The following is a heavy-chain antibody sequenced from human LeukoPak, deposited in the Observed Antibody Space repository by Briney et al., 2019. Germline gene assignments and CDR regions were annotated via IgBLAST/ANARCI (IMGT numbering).Heavy chain of an antibody. V-gene: IGHV1-2*02. CDR2: INPNSGGT. Sequence: ASVKVSCKASGYTFTGYYMHWVRQAPGQGLEWMGWINPNSGGTNYAQKFQGRVTMTRDTSISSAYMDLSSLRSDDTAVYYCARSYYDILTAYYTSHYFDYWGQGTLVTVSS. J-gene: IGHJ4*02. CDR3: ARSYYDILTAYYTSHYFDY. D-gene: IGHD3-9*01. CDR1: GYTFTGYY.